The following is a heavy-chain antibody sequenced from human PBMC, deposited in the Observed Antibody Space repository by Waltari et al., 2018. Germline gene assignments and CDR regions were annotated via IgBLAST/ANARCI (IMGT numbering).Heavy chain of an antibody. J-gene: IGHJ6*02. Sequence: VQLVESGGGLVQPGRSLRLSCAASGFTFDDYAMHWVRQAPGKGLEWIGYIYYSGNTYYNPSLKSRLTISVDKSKNQFSLKLSSVTAADTAVYYCAREDITLFRGIMRSYGVDVWGQGTTVTVSS. CDR2: IYYSGNT. CDR3: AREDITLFRGIMRSYGVDV. D-gene: IGHD3-10*01. V-gene: IGHV4-31*02. CDR1: GFTFDDYA.